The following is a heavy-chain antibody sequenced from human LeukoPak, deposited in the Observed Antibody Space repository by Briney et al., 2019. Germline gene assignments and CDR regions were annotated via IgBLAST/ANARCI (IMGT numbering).Heavy chain of an antibody. Sequence: ASETLSLTCTVSGDSISSGSYYWSSIRQPAGKGLEWIGRIYTSGSTNYNPSLKSRVTISVDTSKNQFSLKLSSVTAADTAVYYCARVEMATYFDYWGQGTLVTVSS. CDR3: ARVEMATYFDY. V-gene: IGHV4-61*02. J-gene: IGHJ4*02. CDR1: GDSISSGSYY. D-gene: IGHD5-24*01. CDR2: IYTSGST.